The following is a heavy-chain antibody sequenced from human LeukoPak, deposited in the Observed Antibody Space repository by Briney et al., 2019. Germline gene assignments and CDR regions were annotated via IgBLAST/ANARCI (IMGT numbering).Heavy chain of an antibody. J-gene: IGHJ3*02. V-gene: IGHV3-30*02. CDR3: ARDSEDSSDYWVHDGFDI. CDR2: IRYDGSNK. CDR1: GFTFGSYS. Sequence: GGSLRLSCAASGFTFGSYSMTWVRQAPGKGLEWVAFIRYDGSNKYYADSVKGRFTISRDNAKNSLFLQMNSLRAEDTAVYYCARDSEDSSDYWVHDGFDIWGQGTMVTVSS. D-gene: IGHD3-22*01.